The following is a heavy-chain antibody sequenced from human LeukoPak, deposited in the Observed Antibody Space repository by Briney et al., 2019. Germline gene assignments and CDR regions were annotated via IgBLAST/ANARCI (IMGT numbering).Heavy chain of an antibody. V-gene: IGHV3-23*01. Sequence: GGSLRLSCAASGFTFTTYTISWVRQTPAKGLEWVSAISGGATSTYYADSVKGRFTISRDNSKNTLYLQMSSLRAEDTAIYYCAREYKIPATGTLGFDIWGPGTMVTVSS. J-gene: IGHJ3*02. CDR1: GFTFTTYT. D-gene: IGHD1-1*01. CDR3: AREYKIPATGTLGFDI. CDR2: ISGGATST.